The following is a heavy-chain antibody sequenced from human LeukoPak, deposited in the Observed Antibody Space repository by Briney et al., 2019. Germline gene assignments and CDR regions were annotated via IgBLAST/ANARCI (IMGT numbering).Heavy chain of an antibody. CDR3: ASLELGAFEI. V-gene: IGHV3-23*01. D-gene: IGHD1-26*01. CDR2: ISGSGDNT. CDR1: GFTFYTYA. J-gene: IGHJ3*02. Sequence: GGSLRLSCAASGFTFYTYAMTWVRQAPGKGLEWVSSISGSGDNTYYADSLKGRFTISRDNSKKTLYLQMNSRRAEDTAVYYCASLELGAFEIWGQGTMVTVSS.